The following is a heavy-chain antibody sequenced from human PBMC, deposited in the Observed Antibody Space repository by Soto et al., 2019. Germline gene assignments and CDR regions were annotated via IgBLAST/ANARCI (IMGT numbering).Heavy chain of an antibody. Sequence: SVKVSCKASGFTFTSSAVQWVRQARGQRLEWIGWIVVGSGNTNYAQKFQERVTITRDMSTSTAYMELSSLRSEDTAVYYCAASEIIAAAYDYWGQGTLVTVSS. CDR3: AASEIIAAAYDY. V-gene: IGHV1-58*01. CDR2: IVVGSGNT. D-gene: IGHD6-13*01. J-gene: IGHJ4*02. CDR1: GFTFTSSA.